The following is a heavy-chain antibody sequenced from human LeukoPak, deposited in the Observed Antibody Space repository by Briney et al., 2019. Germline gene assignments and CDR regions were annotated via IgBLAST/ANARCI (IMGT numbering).Heavy chain of an antibody. V-gene: IGHV3-23*01. J-gene: IGHJ4*02. CDR2: ISGSGGST. CDR1: GFTFNSYA. D-gene: IGHD3-3*01. CDR3: AKDARRTIFGVVIISPDEY. Sequence: GGSLRLSCAASGFTFNSYAMSWVRQAPGKGLEWVSAISGSGGSTYYADSVKGRFTISRDNSKNTLYLQMNSLRAEDTAVYYCAKDARRTIFGVVIISPDEYWGQGTLVSVSS.